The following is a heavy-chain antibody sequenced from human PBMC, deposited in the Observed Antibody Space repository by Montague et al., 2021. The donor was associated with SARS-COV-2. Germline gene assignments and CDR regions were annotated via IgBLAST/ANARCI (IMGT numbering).Heavy chain of an antibody. Sequence: SLRLSCAASGFTFNNYAMYWVRQAPGKGLEWVALISYDGSNKYYADSVKGRFAISRDNSKNTLYLQMNSLRAENTAVYYCVRASLIKARIAVAGTTVYWGQGTLVTISS. CDR2: ISYDGSNK. V-gene: IGHV3-30*09. D-gene: IGHD6-19*01. CDR1: GFTFNNYA. J-gene: IGHJ4*02. CDR3: VRASLIKARIAVAGTTVY.